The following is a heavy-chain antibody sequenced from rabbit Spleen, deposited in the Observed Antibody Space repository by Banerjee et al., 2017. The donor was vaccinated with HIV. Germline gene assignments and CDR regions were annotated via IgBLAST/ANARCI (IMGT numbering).Heavy chain of an antibody. D-gene: IGHD4-1*01. J-gene: IGHJ4*01. CDR1: GFSFSDRDV. CDR3: ARDLAGVIGWNFNL. CDR2: INTATGKD. Sequence: QEQLVESGGGLVQPEGSLTLTCKASGFSFSDRDVMCWVRQAPGKGLERIGCINTATGKDVYANWAKGRFPSSSTSSTSLPLQMASLTAADSVTYFCARDLAGVIGWNFNLWGQGTLVT. V-gene: IGHV1S45*01.